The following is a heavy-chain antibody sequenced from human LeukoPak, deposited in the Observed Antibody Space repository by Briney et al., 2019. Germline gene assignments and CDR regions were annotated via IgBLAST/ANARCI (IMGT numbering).Heavy chain of an antibody. Sequence: GGSLRLSCAASGFTFNSYWMNWVRQAPGKGLEWVANIKQDGSEKYYVGSVKGRFTISRDNAKNSLYLQMNSLRAEDTAVYYCARRYFDYWGQGTLVSVSS. CDR2: IKQDGSEK. V-gene: IGHV3-7*03. CDR1: GFTFNSYW. J-gene: IGHJ4*02. CDR3: ARRYFDY.